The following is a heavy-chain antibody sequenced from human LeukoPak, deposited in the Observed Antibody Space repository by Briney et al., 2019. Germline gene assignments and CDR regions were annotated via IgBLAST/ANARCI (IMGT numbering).Heavy chain of an antibody. Sequence: SETLSLTCAVYGGSFSGYYWSWIRQPPGKGLEWIGEINHSGSTNYNPSLKSRVTISADTSKNQFSLKLSSVTAADTAVYYCARRPLYCSGGSCSGRWFDPWGQGTLVTVSS. J-gene: IGHJ5*02. CDR1: GGSFSGYY. CDR3: ARRPLYCSGGSCSGRWFDP. CDR2: INHSGST. V-gene: IGHV4-34*01. D-gene: IGHD2-15*01.